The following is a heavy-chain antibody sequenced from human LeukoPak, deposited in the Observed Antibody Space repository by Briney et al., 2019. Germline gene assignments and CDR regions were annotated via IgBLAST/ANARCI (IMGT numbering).Heavy chain of an antibody. J-gene: IGHJ4*02. D-gene: IGHD6-13*01. Sequence: GGSLRLSCVASGFTFSSYWMHWVRQAPGKGLEWVSYISSSSSTIYYADSVKGRFTISRDNAKNSLYLQMNSLRAEDTAVYYCATEDPIAAAGFDYWGQGTLVTVSS. CDR3: ATEDPIAAAGFDY. CDR1: GFTFSSYW. CDR2: ISSSSSTI. V-gene: IGHV3-48*04.